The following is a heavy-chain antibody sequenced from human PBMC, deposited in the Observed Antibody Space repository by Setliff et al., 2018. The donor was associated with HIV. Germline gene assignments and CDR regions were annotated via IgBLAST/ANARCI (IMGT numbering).Heavy chain of an antibody. Sequence: SGPTLVNPTQILTLTCTFSGFSFGISGMRINWIRQPPGKALEWLARIDWDGDKFYNASLQTRLTISKDTFKKKVILTVANVDPADTATYYCARNSGNYAFDYWGLGTLVTVSS. D-gene: IGHD1-26*01. CDR1: GFSFGISGMR. J-gene: IGHJ4*02. V-gene: IGHV2-70*04. CDR3: ARNSGNYAFDY. CDR2: IDWDGDK.